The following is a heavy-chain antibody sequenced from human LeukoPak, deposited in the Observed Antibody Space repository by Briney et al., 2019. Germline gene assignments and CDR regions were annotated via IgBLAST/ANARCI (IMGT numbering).Heavy chain of an antibody. CDR2: ISGDGGST. CDR1: GFTFDDYA. D-gene: IGHD1-7*01. CDR3: AKAARYNWNYGFFDY. Sequence: GGSLRLSCAASGFTFDDYAIHWLRQPPGKGLEWVSLISGDGGSTYHADSVKGRFTISRDNSKNSLYLQMNSLRTEDTALYYCAKAARYNWNYGFFDYWGQGTVVIVSS. J-gene: IGHJ4*02. V-gene: IGHV3-43*02.